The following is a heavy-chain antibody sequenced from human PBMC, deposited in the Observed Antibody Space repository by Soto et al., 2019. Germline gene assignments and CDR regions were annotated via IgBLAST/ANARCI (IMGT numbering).Heavy chain of an antibody. CDR2: IDPSDSYT. Sequence: GESLKISCKGSGYSFTIYWISWVRQMPGKGLEWMGRIDPSDSYTNYSPSFQGHVTISADKSISTAYLQWSSLKASDTAMYYCATRLRVGATTHYYYYGMDVWGQGTTVTVS. J-gene: IGHJ6*02. CDR1: GYSFTIYW. CDR3: ATRLRVGATTHYYYYGMDV. V-gene: IGHV5-10-1*01. D-gene: IGHD1-26*01.